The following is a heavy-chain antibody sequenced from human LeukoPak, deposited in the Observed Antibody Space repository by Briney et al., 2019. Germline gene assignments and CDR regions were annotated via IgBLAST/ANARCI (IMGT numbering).Heavy chain of an antibody. D-gene: IGHD5-12*01. Sequence: PGGSLRLSCPASGFTFTSHEMNWVRQAPGKGLEWVSYINGYGSTTYYADSVKGRFTISSDNAKNSLSLQVNSLRADHTAVYYCPRCGRDVVARIPWFDPWGQGTLDSVSS. CDR3: PRCGRDVVARIPWFDP. J-gene: IGHJ5*02. V-gene: IGHV3-48*03. CDR1: GFTFTSHE. CDR2: INGYGSTT.